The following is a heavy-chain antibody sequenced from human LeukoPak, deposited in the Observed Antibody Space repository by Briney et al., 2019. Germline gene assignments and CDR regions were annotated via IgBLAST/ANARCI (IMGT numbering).Heavy chain of an antibody. D-gene: IGHD5-12*01. CDR3: ARVYSGYDDYYYGMDV. CDR1: GYTFTSYG. V-gene: IGHV1-69*04. CDR2: IIPSLDIA. Sequence: ASVKVSCKASGYTFTSYGISWVRQAPGQGLEWLGRIIPSLDIANYAQKFQGRVTITADKSTSTAYIDLSSLRSEDTAVYYCARVYSGYDDYYYGMDVWGQGTTATVSS. J-gene: IGHJ6*02.